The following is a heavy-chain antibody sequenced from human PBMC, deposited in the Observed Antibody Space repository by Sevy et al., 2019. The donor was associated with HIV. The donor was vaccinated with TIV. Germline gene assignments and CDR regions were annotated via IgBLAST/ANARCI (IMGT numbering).Heavy chain of an antibody. J-gene: IGHJ4*02. CDR3: AREGCTKPHDY. V-gene: IGHV3-23*01. CDR2: FSFGCGRI. D-gene: IGHD2-8*01. CDR1: GFTFSKYS. Sequence: GGFLRLSCEASGFTFSKYSMSWVRQAPGKGLEWVSTFSFGCGRINYADSVKGRFTISRDDSKNTLYLQMNSLRADDTAVYYCAREGCTKPHDYWGQGTLVTVSS.